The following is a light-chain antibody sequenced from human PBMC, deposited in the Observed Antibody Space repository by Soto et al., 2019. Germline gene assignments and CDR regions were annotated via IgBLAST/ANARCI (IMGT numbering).Light chain of an antibody. J-gene: IGLJ2*01. V-gene: IGLV2-14*03. CDR2: DVS. Sequence: QSALTQPASVSGSPGQSITISCAGTSSDVGGYNSVSWYQQHPGEAPKLMIYDVSYRPSGVSSRFSGSKSGNTASPTISNLQAGDEADYYCCSYASTSTRVFGGGTKVTVL. CDR3: CSYASTSTRV. CDR1: SSDVGGYNS.